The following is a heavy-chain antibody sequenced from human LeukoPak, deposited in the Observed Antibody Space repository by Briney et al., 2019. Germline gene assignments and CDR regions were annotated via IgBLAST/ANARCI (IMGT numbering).Heavy chain of an antibody. CDR1: GDSISNYY. Sequence: PSQTLSLTCTVSGDSISNYYWSWLRQTPGKGLEWIGYIYYSGTTNYNPSLKRRVAISVDTSKNQFSLNLSSVTAADTAVYFCVRDKGDDTKASSERFDYWGQGTLVTVSS. J-gene: IGHJ4*02. CDR3: VRDKGDDTKASSERFDY. V-gene: IGHV4-59*01. CDR2: IYYSGTT. D-gene: IGHD2-8*01.